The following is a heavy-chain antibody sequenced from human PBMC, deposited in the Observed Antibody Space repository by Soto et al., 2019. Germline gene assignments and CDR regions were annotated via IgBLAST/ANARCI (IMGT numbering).Heavy chain of an antibody. CDR2: IYYSGST. CDR3: ASSITIFGVVKTHPNWFDP. J-gene: IGHJ5*02. CDR1: GCSISSYY. D-gene: IGHD3-3*01. Sequence: PSETLSLTCTVSGCSISSYYWSWVRQPPGKGLEWIGYIYYSGSTNYNPSLKSRVTISVDTSKHRFSLKLSSVTAADTAVYYCASSITIFGVVKTHPNWFDPWGQGTLVTVSS. V-gene: IGHV4-59*08.